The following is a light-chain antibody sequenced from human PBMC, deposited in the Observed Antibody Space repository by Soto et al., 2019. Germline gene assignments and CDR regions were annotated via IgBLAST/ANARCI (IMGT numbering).Light chain of an antibody. CDR3: QHYNSYSEA. J-gene: IGKJ1*01. Sequence: DIQMTQSPATLSAFLGDRVTITCRASQDISTWLAWYQQKPGKAPKLLIYKASTLKSGVPSRFRGSGSGTEFTLTISSLQPDDFEPYYCQHYNSYSEAFGQGTKVDIK. V-gene: IGKV1-5*03. CDR2: KAS. CDR1: QDISTW.